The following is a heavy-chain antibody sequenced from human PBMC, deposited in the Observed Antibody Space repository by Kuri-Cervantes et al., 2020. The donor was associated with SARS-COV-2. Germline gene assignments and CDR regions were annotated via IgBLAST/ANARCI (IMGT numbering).Heavy chain of an antibody. J-gene: IGHJ6*02. Sequence: ASLKVSCKASGHIFTSHGISWVRQAPGQGLEWMGWISAYNGNTNYAQKLQGRVTITRDTSASTAYMELSSLRSEDTAVYYCAGVAGYCSSTSCVGMDVWGQGTTVTVSS. CDR3: AGVAGYCSSTSCVGMDV. D-gene: IGHD2-2*01. CDR2: ISAYNGNT. V-gene: IGHV1-18*01. CDR1: GHIFTSHG.